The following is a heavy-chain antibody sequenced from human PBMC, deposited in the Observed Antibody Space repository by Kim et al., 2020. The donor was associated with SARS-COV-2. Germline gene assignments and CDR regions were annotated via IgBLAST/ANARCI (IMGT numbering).Heavy chain of an antibody. Sequence: SETLSLTCTVYSGSFSDYFWSWIRQSPGKGLEWVGDINHSGSTNYNPSLRSRVTISIDRSKNQFSLNLSSVTAADTAVYYCARGGHCSGGSCLLYFDFWGQGTLVTVSS. D-gene: IGHD2-15*01. CDR3: ARGGHCSGGSCLLYFDF. J-gene: IGHJ4*02. CDR2: INHSGST. CDR1: SGSFSDYF. V-gene: IGHV4-34*01.